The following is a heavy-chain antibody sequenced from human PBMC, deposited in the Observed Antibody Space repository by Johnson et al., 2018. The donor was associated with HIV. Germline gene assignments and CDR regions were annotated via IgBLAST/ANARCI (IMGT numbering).Heavy chain of an antibody. D-gene: IGHD1-1*01. CDR1: GFTFSSYG. J-gene: IGHJ3*01. Sequence: VQLVESGGGLVKPGGSLRLSCAASGFTFSSYGMHWVRQVPGKGLVWVSRISSDGSSTYYADSVKGRFTISRDNARNTMFVQMNSRRAEDTAVYYCARSGPNWAFDFWGRGTMVTVSS. CDR2: ISSDGSST. CDR3: ARSGPNWAFDF. V-gene: IGHV3-74*02.